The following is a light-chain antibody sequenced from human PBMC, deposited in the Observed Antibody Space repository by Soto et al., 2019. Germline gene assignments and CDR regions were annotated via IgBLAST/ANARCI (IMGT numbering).Light chain of an antibody. CDR3: CSYVGATTYV. CDR2: EGI. Sequence: QSVLTQPASVSGSPGQSITISCTGTSSTVGGFNVVSWYQQHPGKAPKVIIYEGIKRPSGVSNRFSGSNSGSTASLTISGLQAEDEADYYCCSYVGATTYVFGTWPKVTVL. CDR1: SSTVGGFNV. V-gene: IGLV2-23*01. J-gene: IGLJ1*01.